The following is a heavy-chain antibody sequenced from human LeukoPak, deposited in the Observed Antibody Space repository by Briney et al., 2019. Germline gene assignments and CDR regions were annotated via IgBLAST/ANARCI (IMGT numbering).Heavy chain of an antibody. J-gene: IGHJ6*03. V-gene: IGHV3-74*01. CDR2: INSDGSST. Sequence: GGSLRLSCAASGFTFSSYWMHWVRQAPGKGLVWVSRINSDGSSTSYADSVKGRFTISRDNAKNTLYLQMNSLRAEDTAVYYCASSGLNYYYMAVWGKGTTVTV. CDR3: ASSGLNYYYMAV. CDR1: GFTFSSYW.